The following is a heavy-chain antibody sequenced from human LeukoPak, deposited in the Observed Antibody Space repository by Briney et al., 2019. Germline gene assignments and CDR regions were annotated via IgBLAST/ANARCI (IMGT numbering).Heavy chain of an antibody. V-gene: IGHV3-74*01. CDR1: GFTFSSYW. Sequence: GGSLRLSCAASGFTFSSYWMHWVRQAPGKGLVWVSRINSDGSTISYADSVKGRFTISRDNAKNTLYPQMNSLRAEDTAVYYCARDHSSWELPSDYWGQGTLVTVSS. J-gene: IGHJ4*02. CDR3: ARDHSSWELPSDY. D-gene: IGHD6-13*01. CDR2: INSDGSTI.